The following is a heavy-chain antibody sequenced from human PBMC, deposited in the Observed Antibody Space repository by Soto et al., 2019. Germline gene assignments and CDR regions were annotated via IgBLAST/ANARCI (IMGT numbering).Heavy chain of an antibody. V-gene: IGHV3-23*01. CDR1: GFTFSVFA. J-gene: IGHJ3*02. D-gene: IGHD2-21*01. CDR3: ATVRGTAYYVVNAVDI. CDR2: ISGRGENT. Sequence: EVQLLESGGGLVQPGGSLRLSCAASGFTFSVFAMSWVRQAPGKGLELVSTISGRGENTYYADSVKGRFTISSDTSKNTLNLLMNSLSVDDTAVYFFATVRGTAYYVVNAVDIWGQGTMVTVAS.